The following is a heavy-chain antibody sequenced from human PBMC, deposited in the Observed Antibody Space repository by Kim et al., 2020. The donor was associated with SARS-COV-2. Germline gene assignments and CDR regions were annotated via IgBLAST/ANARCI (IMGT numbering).Heavy chain of an antibody. D-gene: IGHD3-10*01. CDR2: ISYDGSNK. CDR1: GFTFSSYG. Sequence: GGSLRLSCAASGFTFSSYGMHWVRQAPGKGLEWVAVISYDGSNKYYADSVKGRFTISRDNSKNTLYLQMNSLRAEDTAVYYCAKDQLMHYGSGSYESRYYYYGMDVWGQGTTVTVSS. J-gene: IGHJ6*02. CDR3: AKDQLMHYGSGSYESRYYYYGMDV. V-gene: IGHV3-30*18.